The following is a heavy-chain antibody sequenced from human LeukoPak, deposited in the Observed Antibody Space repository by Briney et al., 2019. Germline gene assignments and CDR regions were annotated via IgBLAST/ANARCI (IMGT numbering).Heavy chain of an antibody. CDR2: IIPIFGTA. V-gene: IGHV1-69*13. J-gene: IGHJ5*02. Sequence: VASVKVSCKASGGTFSSYAISWVRQAPGQGLEWMGGIIPIFGTANYAQKFQGRVTITADESTSTAYMELSSLRSEDTAVYCCARDGYCSSTSCYNWFDPWGQGTLVTVSS. CDR3: ARDGYCSSTSCYNWFDP. CDR1: GGTFSSYA. D-gene: IGHD2-2*01.